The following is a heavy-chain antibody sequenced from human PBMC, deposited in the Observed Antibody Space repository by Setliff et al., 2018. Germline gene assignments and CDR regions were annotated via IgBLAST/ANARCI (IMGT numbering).Heavy chain of an antibody. CDR2: VNHSGST. CDR3: ARLESLGDLSLYGLWFDP. V-gene: IGHV4-34*01. D-gene: IGHD3-16*02. Sequence: NPSETLSLTCAVYGGSFSGYNWGWIRQPPGKGLEWIGEVNHSGSTSYNPSLESRVYISGDTSKNQFSLKLKSVTAADTAVYYCARLESLGDLSLYGLWFDPWGQGTLVTVSS. CDR1: GGSFSGYN. J-gene: IGHJ5*02.